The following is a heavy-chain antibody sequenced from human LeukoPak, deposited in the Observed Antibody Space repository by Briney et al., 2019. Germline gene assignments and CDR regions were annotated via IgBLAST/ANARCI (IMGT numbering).Heavy chain of an antibody. Sequence: KSSETLSLTCTVSGGSISSSSYYWSWIRQHPGKGLEWIGYIYYSGSTYYNPSLKSRVTISVDTSKNQFSLKLSSVTAADTAVYYCASGSGSYVNAYYYYGMDVWGQGTTVTVSS. CDR3: ASGSGSYVNAYYYYGMDV. J-gene: IGHJ6*02. D-gene: IGHD3-10*01. V-gene: IGHV4-31*03. CDR1: GGSISSSSYY. CDR2: IYYSGST.